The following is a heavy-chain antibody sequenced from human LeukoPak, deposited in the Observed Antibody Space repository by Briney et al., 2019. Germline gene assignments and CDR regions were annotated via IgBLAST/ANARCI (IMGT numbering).Heavy chain of an antibody. Sequence: GSLRLSCAASGFTVSSNYMTWVRQAPGKGLEWIGEINHSGSTNYNPSLKSRVTISVDTSKNQFSLKLSSVTAADTAVYYCARRRLFGYYYANYWGQGTLVTVSS. CDR3: ARRRLFGYYYANY. J-gene: IGHJ4*02. CDR1: GFTVSSNY. CDR2: INHSGST. V-gene: IGHV4-34*01. D-gene: IGHD3-10*01.